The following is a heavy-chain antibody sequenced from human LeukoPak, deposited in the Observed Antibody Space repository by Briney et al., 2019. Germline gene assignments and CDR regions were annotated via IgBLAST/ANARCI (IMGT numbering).Heavy chain of an antibody. V-gene: IGHV4-38-2*01. CDR3: ARVGFWSGCYTGSFYYYYMDV. D-gene: IGHD3-3*01. CDR2: VFHSGST. Sequence: SSETLSLTCAVSGSSISSGYYWAWIRQPPGKGLEWIGSVFHSGSTYYNPSLKSRVTISVDTSKNQFSLKLSSVTAADTAVYYCARVGFWSGCYTGSFYYYYMDVWGKGTTVTVSS. CDR1: GSSISSGYY. J-gene: IGHJ6*03.